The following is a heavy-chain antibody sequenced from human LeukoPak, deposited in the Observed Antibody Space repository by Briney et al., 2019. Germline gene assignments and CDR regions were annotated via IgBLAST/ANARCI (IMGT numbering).Heavy chain of an antibody. CDR3: ARGTPRSHRIQLWTYFDY. CDR1: GFTFSSYA. V-gene: IGHV3-30*04. Sequence: GGSLRLSCAASGFTFSSYAMHWVRHAPAKGLEWVAVISYDGSNKYYADSVKGRFTISRDNSKNTLYLQMNSLRAEDTAVYYCARGTPRSHRIQLWTYFDYWGQGTLVTVSS. CDR2: ISYDGSNK. J-gene: IGHJ4*02. D-gene: IGHD5-18*01.